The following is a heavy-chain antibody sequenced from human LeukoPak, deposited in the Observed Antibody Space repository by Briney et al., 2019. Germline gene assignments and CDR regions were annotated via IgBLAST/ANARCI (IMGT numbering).Heavy chain of an antibody. D-gene: IGHD3-10*01. J-gene: IGHJ5*02. V-gene: IGHV4-4*07. CDR1: GGSISSYY. CDR3: ARDSGTTGEVKFDP. Sequence: SETPSLTCTVSGGSISSYYWSWIRQPAGTALEWIGRIYTSGTITYNPSLKSRVTMSVDTSKNQFSLKLSSVTAADAAVYYCARDSGTTGEVKFDPWGQGTLVTVSS. CDR2: IYTSGTI.